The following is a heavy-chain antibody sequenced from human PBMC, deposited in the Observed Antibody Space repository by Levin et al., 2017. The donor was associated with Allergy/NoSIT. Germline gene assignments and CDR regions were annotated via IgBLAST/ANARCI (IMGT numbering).Heavy chain of an antibody. CDR1: GGTFSSYA. CDR2: IIPIFGTA. D-gene: IGHD2-8*01. Sequence: KISCKASGGTFSSYAISWVRQAPGQGLEWMGGIIPIFGTANYAQKFQGRVTITADESTSTAYMELSSLRSEDTAVYYCARGGGYCTNGVCYGLYYYDGMDVWGQGTTVTVSS. V-gene: IGHV1-69*01. CDR3: ARGGGYCTNGVCYGLYYYDGMDV. J-gene: IGHJ6*02.